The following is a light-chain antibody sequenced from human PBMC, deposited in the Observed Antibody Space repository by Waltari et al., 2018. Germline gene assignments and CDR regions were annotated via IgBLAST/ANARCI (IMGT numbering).Light chain of an antibody. CDR1: PGPASSTSH. CDR3: LVYMGSGIWV. V-gene: IGLV8-61*01. CDR2: NTN. J-gene: IGLJ3*02. Sequence: QTVVTQEPSLSVSPGGTVTLTCVLSPGPASSTSHVSWYQPRPGQTPRTLVYNTNIGAAGVPDRFSGSSLGNKAALIITGAQADDECDYYCLVYMGSGIWVFGGGTKLTVL.